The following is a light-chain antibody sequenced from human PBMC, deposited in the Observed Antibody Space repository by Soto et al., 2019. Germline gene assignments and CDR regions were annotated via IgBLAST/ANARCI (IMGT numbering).Light chain of an antibody. J-gene: IGKJ4*01. V-gene: IGKV3-11*01. CDR3: QQRSNWPLT. CDR1: QSISSY. Sequence: EIVLTQSPATLALSPGERATLSCRASQSISSYLVWYQQKPGQAPRLLIYGAFIRATGIPARFSGSGSGTDFTLTTSSLEPEHFAVYYCQQRSNWPLTFGGGTTVEI. CDR2: GAF.